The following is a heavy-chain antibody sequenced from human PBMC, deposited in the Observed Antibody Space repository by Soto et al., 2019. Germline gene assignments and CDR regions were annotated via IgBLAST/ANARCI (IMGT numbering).Heavy chain of an antibody. CDR3: AKDLSGARWYYDALDV. V-gene: IGHV3-30*18. CDR2: TSYDGTNK. Sequence: PGGSLRLSCEVSGFTFSTHGMHWVRQAPGKGLEWVAGTSYDGTNKYYARSVQGRFTISRENSMKTLYLQMNSLRTGDTAVYYCAKDLSGARWYYDALDVWGQGTTVTVSS. CDR1: GFTFSTHG. J-gene: IGHJ6*02. D-gene: IGHD2-15*01.